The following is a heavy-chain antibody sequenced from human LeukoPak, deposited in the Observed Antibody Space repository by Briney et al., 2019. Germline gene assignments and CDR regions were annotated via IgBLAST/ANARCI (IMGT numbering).Heavy chain of an antibody. V-gene: IGHV4-39*07. Sequence: SETLSLTCTVSSGSISSSSYYWGWIRQPPGKGLEWIGSIYYSGSTYYNPSLKSRVTISVDTSKNQFSLNLSSVTAADTAVYFCAREDGSSYPFDYWGPGTLVTVSS. CDR2: IYYSGST. D-gene: IGHD2-2*01. CDR3: AREDGSSYPFDY. J-gene: IGHJ4*02. CDR1: SGSISSSSYY.